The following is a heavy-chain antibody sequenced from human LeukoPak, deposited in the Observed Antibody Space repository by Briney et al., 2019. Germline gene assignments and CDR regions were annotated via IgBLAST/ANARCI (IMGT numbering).Heavy chain of an antibody. CDR3: ARRYPYCSSTSCYPLPYFDY. CDR2: IYYSGST. V-gene: IGHV4-39*01. CDR1: GGSISSSSYY. Sequence: SETLSLTCTVSGGSISSSSYYWGWIRQPPGKGLEWIGSIYYSGSTCYNPSPKSRVTISVDTSKNQLSLKLSSVTAADTAVYYCARRYPYCSSTSCYPLPYFDYWGQGTLVTVSS. J-gene: IGHJ4*02. D-gene: IGHD2-2*01.